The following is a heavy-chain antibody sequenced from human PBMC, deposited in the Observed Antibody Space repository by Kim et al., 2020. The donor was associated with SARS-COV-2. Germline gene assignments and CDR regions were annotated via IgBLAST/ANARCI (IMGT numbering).Heavy chain of an antibody. CDR3: ARSNLMDV. Sequence: GGSLRLSCSASGFTFSNYPMNWVRQAPGKGLEWVSTIDRSGDSTYYPDSVRGRFTISRDNSKATLYLQMNSLRAEDTAMFYCARSNLMDVCDPGTTITVS. V-gene: IGHV3-23*01. CDR2: IDRSGDST. CDR1: GFTFSNYP. D-gene: IGHD2-8*01. J-gene: IGHJ6*02.